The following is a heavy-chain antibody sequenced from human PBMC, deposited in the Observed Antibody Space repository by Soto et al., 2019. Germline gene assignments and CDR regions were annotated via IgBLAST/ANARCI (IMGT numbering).Heavy chain of an antibody. Sequence: XASLTISQKACVDRFTTYGVAWVRQVPGKGLEWMGIVYPGDSDTIYSPSFRGQVTISADKSISTAYLQWSSLKASDTAMYYCARIKEQLSYYYGMDVWGQGTTVTFSS. CDR1: VDRFTTYG. J-gene: IGHJ6*02. V-gene: IGHV5-51*01. CDR3: ARIKEQLSYYYGMDV. CDR2: VYPGDSDT. D-gene: IGHD2-2*01.